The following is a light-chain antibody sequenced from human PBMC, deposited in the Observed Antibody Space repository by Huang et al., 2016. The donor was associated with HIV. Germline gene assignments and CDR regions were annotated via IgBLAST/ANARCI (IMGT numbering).Light chain of an antibody. V-gene: IGKV3-15*01. J-gene: IGKJ1*01. CDR3: QQYQDWPRT. CDR1: QSVSSN. Sequence: EIVMTQSPGTLSLSPGERATLSCMPSQSVSSNLAWYQHKPGQAPRLLIYGASTRATGVPARFSVSGSGTEFTLTISSLQSDDFVVYYCQQYQDWPRTFGQGTKVEIK. CDR2: GAS.